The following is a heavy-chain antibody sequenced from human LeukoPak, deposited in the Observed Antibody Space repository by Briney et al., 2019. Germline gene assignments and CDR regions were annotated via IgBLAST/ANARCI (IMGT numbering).Heavy chain of an antibody. CDR2: ISGSGGST. D-gene: IGHD1-26*01. CDR3: VRDGVGAPPFDY. Sequence: PGGSLRLSCAASGFTFSSYAMSWVRQAPGKGLEWVSAISGSGGSTYYADSVKGRFTISRDNAKNTLDLQMNNLRVEDTAVYYCVRDGVGAPPFDYWGEGVLVTVSS. CDR1: GFTFSSYA. V-gene: IGHV3-23*01. J-gene: IGHJ4*02.